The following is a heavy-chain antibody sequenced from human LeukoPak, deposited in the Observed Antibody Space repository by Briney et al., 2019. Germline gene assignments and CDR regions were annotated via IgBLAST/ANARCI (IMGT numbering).Heavy chain of an antibody. V-gene: IGHV4-38-2*02. D-gene: IGHD4-17*01. J-gene: IGHJ6*03. Sequence: PSETLSLTCTVSGYSISSGYYWGWIRQPPGKGLEWIGSIYHSGSTYYNPSLKSRVTISVDTSKNQFSLKLSSVTAADTAVYYCARYGDYGFGYYYYYMDVWGKGTTVTVSS. CDR1: GYSISSGYY. CDR3: ARYGDYGFGYYYYYMDV. CDR2: IYHSGST.